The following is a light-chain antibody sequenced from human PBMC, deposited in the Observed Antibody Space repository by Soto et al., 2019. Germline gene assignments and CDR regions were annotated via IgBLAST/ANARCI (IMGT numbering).Light chain of an antibody. CDR2: WNN. CDR1: RFNIRGNY. J-gene: IGLJ1*01. CDR3: AAWDDSLSGLYV. V-gene: IGLV1-47*01. Sequence: PQPLSAFVTLGLGVIMYGSGIRFNIRGNYVYWYHQHPGTAPKLLIYWNNHRPSGVPDRFSGSKSGTSASLAISGLRSEDEAEYYCAAWDDSLSGLYVFGTGTKVTVL.